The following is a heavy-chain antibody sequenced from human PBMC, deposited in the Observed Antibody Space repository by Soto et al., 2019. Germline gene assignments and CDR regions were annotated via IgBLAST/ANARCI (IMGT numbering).Heavy chain of an antibody. Sequence: QVQLQQWGAGLLKPSETLSLTCAVYGGSFSGYYWSWIRQPPGKGLEWIGEINPSGSTNYNPSLKSRVTISVDTSKNQFSLKLSSVTAADTAVYYCARGRGRILVATRGHFDYWGQGTLVTVSS. CDR3: ARGRGRILVATRGHFDY. J-gene: IGHJ4*02. CDR1: GGSFSGYY. D-gene: IGHD5-12*01. CDR2: INPSGST. V-gene: IGHV4-34*01.